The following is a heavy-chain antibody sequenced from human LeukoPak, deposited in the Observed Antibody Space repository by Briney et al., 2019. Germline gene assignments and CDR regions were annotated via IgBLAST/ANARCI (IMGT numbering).Heavy chain of an antibody. Sequence: PSETLSLTCTVSGGSISSSSYYWGWIRQPPGKGLEWIGSVYYSGSTYYNPSLKSRVTISVDTSKNQFSLKLSSVTAADTAVYYCARDMYYYDSSGYYYAVVSFDPWGQGTLVTVSS. CDR3: ARDMYYYDSSGYYYAVVSFDP. CDR2: VYYSGST. V-gene: IGHV4-39*02. CDR1: GGSISSSSYY. J-gene: IGHJ5*02. D-gene: IGHD3-22*01.